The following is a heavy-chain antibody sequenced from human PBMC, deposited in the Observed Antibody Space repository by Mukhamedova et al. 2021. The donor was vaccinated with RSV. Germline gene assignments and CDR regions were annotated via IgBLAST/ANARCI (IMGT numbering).Heavy chain of an antibody. V-gene: IGHV3-23*01. D-gene: IGHD6-19*01. Sequence: TISRDNSKNTLYLQMNSLRAEDTAVYYCAKDLRIAVADTHYYGMDVWGQGTTVTVSS. J-gene: IGHJ6*02. CDR3: AKDLRIAVADTHYYGMDV.